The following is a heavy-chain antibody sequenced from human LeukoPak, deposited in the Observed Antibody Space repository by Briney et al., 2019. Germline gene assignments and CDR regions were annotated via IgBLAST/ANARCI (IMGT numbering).Heavy chain of an antibody. Sequence: GGSLTLSCAASGFTFYIYAMNWVRQPPGGGLEWVSAISGSGDSTYYADSVKGRFTIARDKSKNTLYLHMNSLTAADTAVYYCAKDRGPYIGIDNNWFDPWGQGTLVSVPS. CDR1: GFTFYIYA. CDR2: ISGSGDST. J-gene: IGHJ5*02. V-gene: IGHV3-23*01. CDR3: AKDRGPYIGIDNNWFDP. D-gene: IGHD1-26*01.